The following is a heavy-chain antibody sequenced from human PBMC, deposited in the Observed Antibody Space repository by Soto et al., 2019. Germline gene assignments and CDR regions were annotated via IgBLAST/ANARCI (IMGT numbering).Heavy chain of an antibody. D-gene: IGHD6-6*01. J-gene: IGHJ4*02. Sequence: EVQLLESGGGLVQPGESLRLSCAASGFTFSSYAMSWVRQAPGKGLEWVSVISGSDDSTYYADSVKGRFTISRDNSKNTLYLQMNSLRAEDTAVYYCATRSRSSTFDSWGQGTLVTVSS. CDR2: ISGSDDST. CDR3: ATRSRSSTFDS. V-gene: IGHV3-23*01. CDR1: GFTFSSYA.